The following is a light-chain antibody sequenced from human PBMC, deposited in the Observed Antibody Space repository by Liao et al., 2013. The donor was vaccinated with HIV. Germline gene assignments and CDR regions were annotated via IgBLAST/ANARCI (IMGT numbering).Light chain of an antibody. J-gene: IGLJ3*02. CDR1: KLGDKY. CDR2: QDN. CDR3: QAWDSNTWL. Sequence: SYELTQPPSVSVSPGQTASITCSGDKLGDKYACWYQQKPGQSPVLVMYQDNKRPSGIPERFSGSNSGNTATLTISGTQAMDEADYYCQAWDSNTWLFGGGTSLTVL. V-gene: IGLV3-1*01.